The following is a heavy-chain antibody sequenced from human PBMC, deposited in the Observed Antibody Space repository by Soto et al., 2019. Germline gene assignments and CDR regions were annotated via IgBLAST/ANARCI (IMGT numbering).Heavy chain of an antibody. CDR2: ISGSGGDT. CDR3: AKARGSSTPAPGSY. Sequence: PGGSLRLSCAASGFTFSTYAMSWVRQAPGKGLEWVSVISGSGGDTYYADSVKDRFTISRDNSKNTLSLQMNSLRAEDTAVYYCAKARGSSTPAPGSYWGKGTQVTVSS. D-gene: IGHD2-2*01. CDR1: GFTFSTYA. J-gene: IGHJ1*01. V-gene: IGHV3-23*01.